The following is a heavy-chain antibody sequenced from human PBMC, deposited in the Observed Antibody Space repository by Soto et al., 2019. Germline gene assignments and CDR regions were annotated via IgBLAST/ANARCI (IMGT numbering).Heavy chain of an antibody. D-gene: IGHD3-3*01. CDR3: TTERIRFLEWLSYYYGMDV. J-gene: IGHJ6*02. CDR1: GLTFSNAW. V-gene: IGHV3-15*07. Sequence: GGSLRLSCAASGLTFSNAWMNWVRQAPGKGLEWVGRIKSKTDGGTTDYAAPVKGRFTISRDDSKNTLYLQMNSLKTEDTAVYYCTTERIRFLEWLSYYYGMDVWGQGTTVTVSS. CDR2: IKSKTDGGTT.